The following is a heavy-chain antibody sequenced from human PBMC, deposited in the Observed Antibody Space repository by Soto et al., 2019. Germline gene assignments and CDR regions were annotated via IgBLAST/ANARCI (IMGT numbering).Heavy chain of an antibody. CDR3: ARDKITGLFDY. V-gene: IGHV4-30-4*01. J-gene: IGHJ4*02. CDR1: GGSISSGDYY. CDR2: IYFSGST. D-gene: IGHD2-8*02. Sequence: SETLSLTCTVSGGSISSGDYYWSWIRHPPGKGLEWIGYIYFSGSTYYNPSLKSRVTISVDTSKNQFSLKLSSVTAADTAVYYCARDKITGLFDYWGQGTLVTVSS.